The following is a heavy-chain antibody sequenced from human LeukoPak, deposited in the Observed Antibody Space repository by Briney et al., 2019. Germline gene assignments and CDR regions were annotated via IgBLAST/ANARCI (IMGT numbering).Heavy chain of an antibody. CDR1: EYTFTDYF. D-gene: IGHD2-2*01. CDR3: TREARVVNWFDP. CDR2: INPDNGGT. V-gene: IGHV1-2*02. J-gene: IGHJ5*02. Sequence: ASVKVSDRAFEYTFTDYFTNWVRQAPGQGLGGMGWINPDNGGTNYAQKFQGRVTMTTDTSIRTVYMDLSRLRSDDTAVFYCTREARVVNWFDPWGQGTQVTVSS.